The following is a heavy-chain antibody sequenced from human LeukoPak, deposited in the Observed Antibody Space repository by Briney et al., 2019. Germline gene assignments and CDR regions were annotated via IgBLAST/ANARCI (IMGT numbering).Heavy chain of an antibody. Sequence: PGGSLRLSCAASGFTFSNYAMHWVRQAPVKGLEWVAVMSYDGSNKYYADSVKGRFTISRDNSKNTLYLQMNSLRAEDTAVYYCARERGWAARTTMDKNFDYWGQGTLVTVSS. CDR3: ARERGWAARTTMDKNFDY. V-gene: IGHV3-30-3*01. CDR2: MSYDGSNK. D-gene: IGHD2-15*01. J-gene: IGHJ4*02. CDR1: GFTFSNYA.